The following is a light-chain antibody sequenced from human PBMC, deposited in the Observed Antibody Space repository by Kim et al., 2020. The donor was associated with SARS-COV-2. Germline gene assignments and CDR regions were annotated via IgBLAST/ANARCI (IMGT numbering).Light chain of an antibody. J-gene: IGKJ1*01. CDR2: SAS. Sequence: DIQMTKSPSSLSASVGDRVTMTCRASQTISNNLNWYQQKPGKAPKLLIYSASSLQSGVPSRFSGGGSGTDFTLSISSLQPEDFATYYCQQSYSSPPGTFGQGTKVDIK. V-gene: IGKV1-39*01. CDR1: QTISNN. CDR3: QQSYSSPPGT.